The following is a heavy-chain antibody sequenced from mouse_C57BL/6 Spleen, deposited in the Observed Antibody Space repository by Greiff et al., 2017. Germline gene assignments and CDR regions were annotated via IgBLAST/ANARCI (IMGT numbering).Heavy chain of an antibody. V-gene: IGHV1-59*01. CDR2: IDPSDSYT. D-gene: IGHD2-1*01. CDR1: GYTFTSYW. CDR3: AREGNYGGFDAMDY. Sequence: QVQLQQPGAELVRPGTSVKLSCKASGYTFTSYWMHWVKQRPGQGLEWIGVIDPSDSYTNYNQKFKGKATLTVDTSSSTAYMQLSSLTSEDSAVYYCAREGNYGGFDAMDYWGQGTSVTVSS. J-gene: IGHJ4*01.